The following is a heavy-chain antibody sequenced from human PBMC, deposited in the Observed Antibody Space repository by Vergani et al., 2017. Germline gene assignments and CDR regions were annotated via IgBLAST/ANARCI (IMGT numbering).Heavy chain of an antibody. V-gene: IGHV1-2*02. Sequence: QVQLVQSGAEVKKPGASVKVSCKASGYTFTGYYMHWVRQAPGQGLEWMGWINPNSGGTNYAQKFQGRVTRTRDTSISTAYMELSRLRSDVTAVYYCARGALGNYYDSSGISDYWGQGTLVTVSS. D-gene: IGHD3-22*01. CDR2: INPNSGGT. CDR3: ARGALGNYYDSSGISDY. CDR1: GYTFTGYY. J-gene: IGHJ4*02.